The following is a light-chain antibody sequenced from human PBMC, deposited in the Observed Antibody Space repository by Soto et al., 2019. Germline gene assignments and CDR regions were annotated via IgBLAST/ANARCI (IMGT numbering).Light chain of an antibody. CDR3: MLSYSTAPV. J-gene: IGLJ2*01. CDR1: SGAVTSGHY. Sequence: QAVVTQEPSLTVSPGGTVTLTCGSSSGAVTSGHYPHWFQQKPGQAPRTLIHDTNNKHSWTPARFSGSLLGGKAALTLSCAQPEDEAEYYCMLSYSTAPVFGGGTKLTVL. CDR2: DTN. V-gene: IGLV7-46*01.